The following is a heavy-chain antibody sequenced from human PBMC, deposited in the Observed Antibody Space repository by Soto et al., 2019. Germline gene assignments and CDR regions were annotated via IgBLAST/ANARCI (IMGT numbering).Heavy chain of an antibody. D-gene: IGHD2-15*01. CDR3: ARSCSGGSCIVNWFDP. CDR1: GGTFSSYA. V-gene: IGHV1-69*13. CDR2: IIPIFGTA. Sequence: ASVKVSCKASGGTFSSYAISWVRQAPGQGLEWMGGIIPIFGTANYAQRFQGRVTITADESTSTAYMELSSLRSEDTAVYYCARSCSGGSCIVNWFDPWGQGTLVTVSS. J-gene: IGHJ5*02.